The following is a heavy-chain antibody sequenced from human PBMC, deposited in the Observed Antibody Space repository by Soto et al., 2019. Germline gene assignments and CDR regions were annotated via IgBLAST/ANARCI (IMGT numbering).Heavy chain of an antibody. D-gene: IGHD2-8*01. J-gene: IGHJ4*02. CDR3: ARDPGYCTNGPCYVVGY. CDR1: GFTFSSYS. V-gene: IGHV3-21*01. Sequence: GGSLRLSCAASGFTFSSYSMNWVRQAPGKGLEWVSSISSSSSYIYYADSVKGRFTISRDNAKSSLYLQMNSLRAEDTAVYYCARDPGYCTNGPCYVVGYWGQGTLVTVSS. CDR2: ISSSSSYI.